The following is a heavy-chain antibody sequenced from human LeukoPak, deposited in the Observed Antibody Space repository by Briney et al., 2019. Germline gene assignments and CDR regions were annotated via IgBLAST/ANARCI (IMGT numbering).Heavy chain of an antibody. J-gene: IGHJ4*02. CDR1: GYTFTSYG. D-gene: IGHD6-13*01. CDR2: ISAYNGNT. Sequence: ASVKVSCKASGYTFTSYGISWVRRAPGQGLEWMGWISAYNGNTNYAQKLQGRVTMTTDTSTSTAYMELRSLRSDDTAVYYCARDLAYSSSWYYFDYWGQGTLVTVSS. V-gene: IGHV1-18*01. CDR3: ARDLAYSSSWYYFDY.